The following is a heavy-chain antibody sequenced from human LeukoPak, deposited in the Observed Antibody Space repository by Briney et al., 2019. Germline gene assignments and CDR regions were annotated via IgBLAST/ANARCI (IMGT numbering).Heavy chain of an antibody. D-gene: IGHD1-26*01. CDR1: GFSVSSNY. V-gene: IGHV3-53*01. J-gene: IGHJ4*02. Sequence: GGSLRLSCAASGFSVSSNYMSWVRQAPGKGLEWVSVIYSGGSTYYADSVKGRFTISRDNSKNTLYLQMNSLRAEDTAVYYCARDTAERIVGATFPYWGQGTLVTVSS. CDR2: IYSGGST. CDR3: ARDTAERIVGATFPY.